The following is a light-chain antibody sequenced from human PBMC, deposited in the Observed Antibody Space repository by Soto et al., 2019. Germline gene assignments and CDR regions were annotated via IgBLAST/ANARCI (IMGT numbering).Light chain of an antibody. Sequence: SYELTQAPSLSVAPGQTAKIVCGGDNIGGKTAHWYQQRPGQAPVMVVHDNTGRPSGIPDRFSGSTSGNTATLPISGVEDGDEADYYCQVWDSRRDQPVFGGGTKLTVL. J-gene: IGLJ3*02. CDR2: DNT. CDR3: QVWDSRRDQPV. CDR1: NIGGKT. V-gene: IGLV3-21*02.